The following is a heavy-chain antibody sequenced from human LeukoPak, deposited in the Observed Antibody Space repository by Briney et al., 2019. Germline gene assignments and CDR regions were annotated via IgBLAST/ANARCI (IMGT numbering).Heavy chain of an antibody. CDR1: GFTFSSYV. Sequence: PGGSLRLSCAASGFTFSSYVMHWVRQAPGKGLEWVAIISYDGSNEYYADSVKGRFTISRDNSKNTLYLQMNSLRAEDTAVYYCAKDGLYYYGSGSYHGYFQHWGQGTLVTVSS. J-gene: IGHJ1*01. CDR3: AKDGLYYYGSGSYHGYFQH. D-gene: IGHD3-10*01. V-gene: IGHV3-30*04. CDR2: ISYDGSNE.